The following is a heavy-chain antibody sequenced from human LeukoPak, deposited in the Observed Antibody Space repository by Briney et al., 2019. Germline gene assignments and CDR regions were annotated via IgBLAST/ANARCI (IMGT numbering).Heavy chain of an antibody. D-gene: IGHD3-10*01. CDR1: GFTFGDYA. CDR3: TRDGILLWFGELPQDNWFDP. Sequence: PGRSLRLSCTASGFTFGDYAMSWFRQAPGKGLEWVGFIRSKAYCGTTEYAASVKGRFTISRDDSKSIAYLQMNSLKTEDTAVYYCTRDGILLWFGELPQDNWFDPWGQGTLVTVSS. V-gene: IGHV3-49*03. CDR2: IRSKAYCGTT. J-gene: IGHJ5*02.